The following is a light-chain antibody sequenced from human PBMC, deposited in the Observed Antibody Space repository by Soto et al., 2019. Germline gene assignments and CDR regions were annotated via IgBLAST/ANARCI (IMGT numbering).Light chain of an antibody. CDR2: DVR. Sequence: QSALTQPRSVSGSPGQSVTISCTGTSSDVGGYNSVSWYQHHPGKAPKLMIYDVRKRPSGVPDRFSGSKSDNTASLTISGLQAEDEADYYCCSYARNRDVLFGGGTKLTVL. CDR3: CSYARNRDVL. V-gene: IGLV2-11*01. J-gene: IGLJ2*01. CDR1: SSDVGGYNS.